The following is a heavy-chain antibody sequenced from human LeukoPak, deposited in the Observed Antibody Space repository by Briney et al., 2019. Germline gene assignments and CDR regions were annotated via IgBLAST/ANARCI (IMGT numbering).Heavy chain of an antibody. CDR2: IYYSGST. D-gene: IGHD1-26*01. V-gene: IGHV4-59*11. Sequence: PSETLSLTCTVSGGSISSHYWSWIRQPPGKGLEWIGYIYYSGSTNYNPSLKSRVTISVDTSKNQFSLKLSSVTAADTAVYYCARGIVGATDLFDYWGQGTLVTVSS. J-gene: IGHJ4*02. CDR1: GGSISSHY. CDR3: ARGIVGATDLFDY.